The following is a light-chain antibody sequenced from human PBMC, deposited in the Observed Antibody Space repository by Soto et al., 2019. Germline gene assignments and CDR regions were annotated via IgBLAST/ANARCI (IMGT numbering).Light chain of an antibody. CDR2: GNS. CDR1: SPSIGAGFD. CDR3: QSYDSSLTGSKV. J-gene: IGLJ1*01. Sequence: QSVLTQPPSVSGAPGQRVTISCTGSSPSIGAGFDVHWYQQLPGTAPKLLIYGNSNRPSGVPDRFSGSRSGTSASLAITGLQAEDEADYYCQSYDSSLTGSKVFGSGTKVTVL. V-gene: IGLV1-40*01.